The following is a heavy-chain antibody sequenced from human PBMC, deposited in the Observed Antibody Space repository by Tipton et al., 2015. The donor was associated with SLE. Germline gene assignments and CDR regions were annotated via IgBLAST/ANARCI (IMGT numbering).Heavy chain of an antibody. CDR3: ARDTYYAFDY. J-gene: IGHJ4*02. CDR2: IYYSGSS. Sequence: TLSLTCTVSDGSISTDGYFWSWIRRRPGTGLEWIGYIYYSGSSYYNPSLKSRVSISIDTSKNQFSLKVTSVTAADTAVYYCARDTYYAFDYWGQGRLVTVSS. D-gene: IGHD3-10*01. V-gene: IGHV4-31*03. CDR1: DGSISTDGYF.